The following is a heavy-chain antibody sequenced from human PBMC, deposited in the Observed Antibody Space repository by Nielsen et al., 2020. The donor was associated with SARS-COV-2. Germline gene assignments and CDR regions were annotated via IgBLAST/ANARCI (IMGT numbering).Heavy chain of an antibody. CDR3: ARLYSGYDFGPFDY. V-gene: IGHV3-30-3*01. CDR2: ISYDGSNK. D-gene: IGHD5-12*01. J-gene: IGHJ4*02. Sequence: GGSLRLSCAASGFTFSSYAMHWVRQAPGKGLEWVAVISYDGSNKYYADSVKGRFTISRDNSKNTLYLQMNSLRAEDTAVYYCARLYSGYDFGPFDYWGQGTLVTVSS. CDR1: GFTFSSYA.